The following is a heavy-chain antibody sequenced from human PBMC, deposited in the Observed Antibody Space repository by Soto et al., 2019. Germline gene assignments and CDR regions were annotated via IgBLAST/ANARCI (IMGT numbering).Heavy chain of an antibody. CDR3: ARVKKGYCSGGSCYDAFDI. CDR1: GYTFTIYY. V-gene: IGHV1-46*01. Sequence: ASVKVSCKESGYTFTIYYMHWVGQSALRWREWMGIINPSGGSTSYAQKFQGRVTMTRDTSTSTVYMELSSLRSEDTAVYYCARVKKGYCSGGSCYDAFDIWGQGTRVT. CDR2: INPSGGST. D-gene: IGHD2-15*01. J-gene: IGHJ3*02.